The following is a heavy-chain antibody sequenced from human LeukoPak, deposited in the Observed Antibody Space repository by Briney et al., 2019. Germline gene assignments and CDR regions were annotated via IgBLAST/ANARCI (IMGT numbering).Heavy chain of an antibody. J-gene: IGHJ4*02. Sequence: PGGSLRLSCIASGFTFSSYEMNWVRQAPGKGLEWVSYISSSDNTIYYADSVKGRFTISRDNAKNSLYLQMNSLRAEDTAVYYCACITIVRGVIRDLMVDYWGQGTLVTVSS. CDR3: ACITIVRGVIRDLMVDY. D-gene: IGHD3-10*01. CDR2: ISSSDNTI. CDR1: GFTFSSYE. V-gene: IGHV3-48*03.